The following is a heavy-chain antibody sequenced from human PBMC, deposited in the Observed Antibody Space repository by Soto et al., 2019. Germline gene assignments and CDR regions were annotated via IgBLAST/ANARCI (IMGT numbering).Heavy chain of an antibody. J-gene: IGHJ4*02. CDR1: GFTFSNYD. CDR3: VKERSGHSYADS. Sequence: EVQLLESGGGLVQPGGSLRLSCAASGFTFSNYDMSWLRQPPGKGLEWVSAISGSGDRTYYADSVKGRFTISRDNSKNTLYLKMNSLRAEDSAVYSCVKERSGHSYADSWGQGTLVTVSS. V-gene: IGHV3-23*01. CDR2: ISGSGDRT. D-gene: IGHD5-18*01.